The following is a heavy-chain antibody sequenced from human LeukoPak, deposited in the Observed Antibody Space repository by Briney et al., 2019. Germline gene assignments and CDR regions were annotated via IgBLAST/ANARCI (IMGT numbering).Heavy chain of an antibody. CDR3: ARELS. D-gene: IGHD5/OR15-5a*01. CDR1: GFTLSSLW. V-gene: IGHV3-7*01. CDR2: IKEDGSEK. Sequence: GGSLRLSCAASGFTLSSLWMICLPQAPGKGREGGANIKEDGSEKYYVASVKGRFTISRDNTKNSLYLQMTSLRAEDTAIYYSARELSWGHGALVTVSS. J-gene: IGHJ4*03.